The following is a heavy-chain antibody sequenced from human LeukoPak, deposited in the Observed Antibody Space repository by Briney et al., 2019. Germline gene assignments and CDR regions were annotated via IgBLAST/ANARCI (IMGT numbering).Heavy chain of an antibody. Sequence: SETLSLTCAVYGGSFSGYYWSWIRQPPGKGLEWIGEINHSGSTNYNPSLKSRVTISVDTSKNQFSLKLSSVTAADTAVYYCARVGWYFSSDDYWGQGTLVTVSS. CDR3: ARVGWYFSSDDY. CDR2: INHSGST. D-gene: IGHD2-15*01. V-gene: IGHV4-34*01. J-gene: IGHJ4*02. CDR1: GGSFSGYY.